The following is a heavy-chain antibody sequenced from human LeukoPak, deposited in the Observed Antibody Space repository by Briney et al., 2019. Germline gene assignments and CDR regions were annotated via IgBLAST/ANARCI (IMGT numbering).Heavy chain of an antibody. Sequence: GGSLRLSCAASGFTFSNYWMSWVRQAPGKGLEWVANIKHDGSDKYYVDSVKGRFTISRDNAKNSLYLQMNSLRAEDTAVYYCARGPVYFDYWGQGTLVTVSS. V-gene: IGHV3-7*01. CDR3: ARGPVYFDY. CDR1: GFTFSNYW. J-gene: IGHJ4*02. CDR2: IKHDGSDK.